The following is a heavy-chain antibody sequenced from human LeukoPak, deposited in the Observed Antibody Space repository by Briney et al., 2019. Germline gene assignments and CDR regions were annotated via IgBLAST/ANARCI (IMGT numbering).Heavy chain of an antibody. D-gene: IGHD5-18*01. CDR2: IQSDGSKQ. J-gene: IGHJ5*02. Sequence: QAGGSLRLSCATAGFTFSTFGIHWVRHTPGKGLEWAAAIQSDGSKQYYGDSVKGRFTISRDSSKNTVYLQMNSLRDEDTAVYYCARDVDTSSHSSQLDPWGQGTLVTVSS. CDR3: ARDVDTSSHSSQLDP. CDR1: GFTFSTFG. V-gene: IGHV3-33*01.